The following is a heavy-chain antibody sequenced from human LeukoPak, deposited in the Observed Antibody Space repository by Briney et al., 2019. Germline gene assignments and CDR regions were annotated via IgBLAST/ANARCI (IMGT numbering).Heavy chain of an antibody. CDR3: TRVAGYSGEYYFDY. CDR1: GFTFGEYA. D-gene: IGHD5-12*01. CDR2: IRSKAYGGTT. J-gene: IGHJ4*02. Sequence: GGSLRLSCTASGFTFGEYAMSWVRQAPGKGLEWVGFIRSKAYGGTTEYAASVKGRFTISRDDSKSIAYLQMNSLKTEDTAVYYCTRVAGYSGEYYFDYWGQGTLVTVSS. V-gene: IGHV3-49*04.